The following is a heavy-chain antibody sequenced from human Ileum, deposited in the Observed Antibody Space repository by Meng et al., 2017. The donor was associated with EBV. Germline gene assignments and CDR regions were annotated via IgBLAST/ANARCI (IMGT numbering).Heavy chain of an antibody. CDR1: GGSFNGYY. J-gene: IGHJ1*01. Sequence: QETRQQWGAGLFKPSETPSLTCGVYGGSFNGYYWTWIRQPPGKGLEWIGEINHSGSTNYNPSLKSRVIISVDTSKNQFSLNLSSVTAADTAVYYCARGVYGPTTRGREYFIHWGRGTLVTVSS. V-gene: IGHV4-34*01. CDR3: ARGVYGPTTRGREYFIH. CDR2: INHSGST. D-gene: IGHD2-8*01.